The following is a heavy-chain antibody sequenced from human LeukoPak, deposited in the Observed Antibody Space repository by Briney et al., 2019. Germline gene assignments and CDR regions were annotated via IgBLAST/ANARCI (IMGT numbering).Heavy chain of an antibody. V-gene: IGHV1-69*04. Sequence: ASVKVSCKASGGTFSSYAISWVRQAPGQGLEWMGRIIPILGIANHAQKFQGRVTITADKATSTAYMELSSLRSEDTAVYYCARGGVAAALDWFDPWGQGTLVTVSS. D-gene: IGHD6-13*01. CDR1: GGTFSSYA. CDR3: ARGGVAAALDWFDP. CDR2: IIPILGIA. J-gene: IGHJ5*02.